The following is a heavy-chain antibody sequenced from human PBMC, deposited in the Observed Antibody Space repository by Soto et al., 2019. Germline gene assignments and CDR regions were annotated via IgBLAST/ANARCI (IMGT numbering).Heavy chain of an antibody. D-gene: IGHD2-15*01. J-gene: IGHJ4*02. Sequence: EVQLVESGGGLVQPGGSLKLSCAASGFTFSGSTMHWVRQASGKGLEWVGRIRSKANSYATAYAASVKGRFTISRDDSKNTAYLQMNSLKTEDTAVVYSTRLVLGSVVYWGQGTLVTVAS. CDR3: TRLVLGSVVY. V-gene: IGHV3-73*02. CDR2: IRSKANSYAT. CDR1: GFTFSGST.